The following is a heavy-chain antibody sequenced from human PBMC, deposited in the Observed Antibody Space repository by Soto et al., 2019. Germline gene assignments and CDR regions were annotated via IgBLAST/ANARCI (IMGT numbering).Heavy chain of an antibody. CDR1: GGSISSYY. J-gene: IGHJ4*02. Sequence: PXGTLSLTCTVSGGSISSYYWSWIRQPPGKGLEWIGYIYYSGSTNYNPSLKSRVTISVDTSKNQFSLKLSSVTAADTAVYYCGRVRLGYCNNGVCYHFDYWGQGTLVTVSS. D-gene: IGHD2-8*01. CDR3: GRVRLGYCNNGVCYHFDY. V-gene: IGHV4-59*01. CDR2: IYYSGST.